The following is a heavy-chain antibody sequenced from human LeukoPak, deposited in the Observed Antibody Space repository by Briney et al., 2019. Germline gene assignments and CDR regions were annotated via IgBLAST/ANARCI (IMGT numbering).Heavy chain of an antibody. CDR2: ISSSSSHI. CDR3: ARGRRVPAAIDAFDI. D-gene: IGHD2-2*01. Sequence: GGSLRLSCAASGFTFSSYAMSWVRQAPGKGLEWVSSISSSSSHIYYADSVKGRFTISRDNAKNSLYLQMNSLRAEDTAVYYCARGRRVPAAIDAFDIWGQGTMVTVSS. V-gene: IGHV3-21*01. J-gene: IGHJ3*02. CDR1: GFTFSSYA.